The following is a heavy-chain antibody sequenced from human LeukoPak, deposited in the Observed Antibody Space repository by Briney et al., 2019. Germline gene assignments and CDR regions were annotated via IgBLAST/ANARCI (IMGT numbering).Heavy chain of an antibody. Sequence: GGSLRLSCAASGFTFSNFWMSWVRQAPGKGLEWVSAISGGGGSAYYADSVKGRFTISRDNSKNTLYLQMNSLRAEDTAVYYCARETCSSTSCSTDYWGQGTLVTVSS. CDR2: ISGGGGSA. V-gene: IGHV3-23*01. D-gene: IGHD2-2*01. CDR3: ARETCSSTSCSTDY. J-gene: IGHJ4*02. CDR1: GFTFSNFW.